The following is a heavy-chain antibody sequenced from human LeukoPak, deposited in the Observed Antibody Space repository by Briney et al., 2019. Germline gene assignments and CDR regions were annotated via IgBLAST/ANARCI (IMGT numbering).Heavy chain of an antibody. CDR2: IYYSGIT. CDR1: GGSISSSSFY. Sequence: SETLSLTCKVSGGSISSSSFYWGWIRQPPGKGLEWIGSIYYSGITYYNPSLESRVTISADTSKNQFSLKLTSVTAADTAVYFCARHLRYFDWLATFDYWGQGTLVTVSS. J-gene: IGHJ4*02. D-gene: IGHD3-9*01. V-gene: IGHV4-39*01. CDR3: ARHLRYFDWLATFDY.